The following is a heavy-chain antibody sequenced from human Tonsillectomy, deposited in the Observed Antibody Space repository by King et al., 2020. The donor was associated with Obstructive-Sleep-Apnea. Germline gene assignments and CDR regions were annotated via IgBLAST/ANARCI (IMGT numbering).Heavy chain of an antibody. CDR1: GFTFSSYS. CDR3: ARDNVGATNFDY. J-gene: IGHJ4*02. D-gene: IGHD2-15*01. CDR2: ISNSSSYI. Sequence: VQLVESGGGLVKPGGSLKLSCAASGFTFSSYSMNWVRQAPGKGLEWVSSISNSSSYIYYADSVKGRITISRDNAKNSLYLQMNSVRAEDTAVYYCARDNVGATNFDYWGQGTLVTVSS. V-gene: IGHV3-21*01.